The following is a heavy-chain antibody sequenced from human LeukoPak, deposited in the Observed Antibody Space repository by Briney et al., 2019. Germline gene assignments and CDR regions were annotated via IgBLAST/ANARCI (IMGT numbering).Heavy chain of an antibody. CDR1: GFTFSSYE. D-gene: IGHD3-16*01. J-gene: IGHJ3*02. Sequence: PGGSLRLSCAASGFTFSSYEMNWVRQAPGKGLEWVSSISSSSSYIYYADSVKGRFTISRDNAKNSLYLQMNSLRAEDTAVYYCAREAIMITFGGGLEVKAFDIWGQGTMVTVSS. V-gene: IGHV3-21*01. CDR2: ISSSSSYI. CDR3: AREAIMITFGGGLEVKAFDI.